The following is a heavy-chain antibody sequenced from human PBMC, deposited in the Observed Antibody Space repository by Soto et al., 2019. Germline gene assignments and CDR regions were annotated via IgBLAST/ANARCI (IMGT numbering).Heavy chain of an antibody. CDR2: ISSSSSYI. V-gene: IGHV3-21*01. CDR3: ARDADNRWFDP. J-gene: IGHJ5*02. CDR1: GFTFSSYS. Sequence: GGSLRLSCAASGFTFSSYSMNWVRQAPGKGLEWVSSISSSSSYIYYADSVKGRFTISRDNAKNSLYLQMNSLRAEDTAMYYCARDADNRWFDPWGQGTLVTVSS. D-gene: IGHD3-9*01.